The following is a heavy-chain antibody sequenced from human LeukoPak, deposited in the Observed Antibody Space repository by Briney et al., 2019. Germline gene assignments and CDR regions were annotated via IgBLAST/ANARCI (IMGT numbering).Heavy chain of an antibody. CDR3: VREATVSFYYFYYMDV. J-gene: IGHJ6*03. CDR2: IREDGGQK. CDR1: GFTFSNYY. Sequence: GGSLRPSCTASGFTFSNYYMSWVRQAPGKGLEWVANIREDGGQKNYVDSVKGRFTISRDNGENSLSLQMNSLRAEDTAVYYCVREATVSFYYFYYMDVWGNGTTVTVS. V-gene: IGHV3-7*01. D-gene: IGHD4-11*01.